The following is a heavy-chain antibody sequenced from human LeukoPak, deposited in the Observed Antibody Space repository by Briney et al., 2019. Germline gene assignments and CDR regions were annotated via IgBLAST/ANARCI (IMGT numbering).Heavy chain of an antibody. D-gene: IGHD5-24*01. V-gene: IGHV1-2*02. CDR1: GYTFTGYY. Sequence: ASVNVSCKASGYTFTGYYMHWVRQAPGQGLEWMGWINPNSGGTNYAQKFQGRVTMTRDTSISTAYMELSRLRSDDTAVYYCARVKGRWLQFPFLGYWGQGTLVTVSS. J-gene: IGHJ4*02. CDR2: INPNSGGT. CDR3: ARVKGRWLQFPFLGY.